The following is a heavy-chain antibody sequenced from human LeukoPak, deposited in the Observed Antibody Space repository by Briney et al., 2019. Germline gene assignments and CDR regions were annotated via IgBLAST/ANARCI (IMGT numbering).Heavy chain of an antibody. J-gene: IGHJ6*03. CDR2: FDPEDGET. CDR3: ATDSSFSTGKSRYYYYYYMDV. Sequence: ASVKASCKVSGYTLTELSMHWVRQAPGKGLEWMGGFDPEDGETIYAQKFQGRVTMTEDTSTDTAYMELSSLRSEDTAVYYCATDSSFSTGKSRYYYYYYMDVWGKGTTVTVSS. D-gene: IGHD3-10*01. CDR1: GYTLTELS. V-gene: IGHV1-24*01.